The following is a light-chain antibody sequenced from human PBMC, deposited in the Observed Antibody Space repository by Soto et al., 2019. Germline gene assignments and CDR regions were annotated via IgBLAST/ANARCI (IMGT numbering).Light chain of an antibody. V-gene: IGLV2-14*01. CDR3: SSYTSTTLV. CDR1: SSDFGGYNY. Sequence: QSALTQPASVSGSPGQSVTISCTGTSSDFGGYNYVSWYQQHPGKAPKLMIYEVSDRPSGVSNRFSGSKSGNTASLTISGLQAEDEADYYCSSYTSTTLVFGGGTKLTVL. J-gene: IGLJ2*01. CDR2: EVS.